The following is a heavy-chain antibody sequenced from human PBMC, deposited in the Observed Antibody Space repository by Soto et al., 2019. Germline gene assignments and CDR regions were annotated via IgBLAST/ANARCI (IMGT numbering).Heavy chain of an antibody. Sequence: GGSLRLSCAASGFSVSSYYMSWVRQAPGKGLEWVSIIHNGGETYYAESVKDRFTVSRDNSKNTVFLQMNSLRVEDTAVYYCARDSWSQDWGQGTLVTVSS. CDR3: ARDSWSQD. CDR2: IHNGGET. D-gene: IGHD2-15*01. V-gene: IGHV3-66*01. J-gene: IGHJ1*01. CDR1: GFSVSSYY.